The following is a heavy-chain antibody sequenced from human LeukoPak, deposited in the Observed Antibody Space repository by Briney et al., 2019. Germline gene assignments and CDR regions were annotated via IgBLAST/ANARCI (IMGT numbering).Heavy chain of an antibody. V-gene: IGHV1-58*01. CDR3: AARPGGYASFDI. CDR2: IVVGSGNT. CDR1: GFTFTNSA. J-gene: IGHJ3*02. D-gene: IGHD3-16*01. Sequence: WTSVKVSCKTSGFTFTNSAVQWVRQARGQRLEWIGWIVVGSGNTDYTQKFQERVTITRDMSTGTAYMELSSLRSEDTAVYYCAARPGGYASFDIWGQGTMVTVS.